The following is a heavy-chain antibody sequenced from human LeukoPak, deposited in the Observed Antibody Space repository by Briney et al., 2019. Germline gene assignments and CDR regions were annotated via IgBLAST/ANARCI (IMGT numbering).Heavy chain of an antibody. Sequence: GGSLRLSCAASGFTFSSYAMSWVRQAPGKGLEWVSAISGSGGSTSYAGSVKGRFTISRDNSKNTLYLQMNSLRAEDTAVYYCAKEPREGYYFDYWGQGTLVTVSS. CDR2: ISGSGGST. V-gene: IGHV3-23*01. J-gene: IGHJ4*02. CDR3: AKEPREGYYFDY. CDR1: GFTFSSYA. D-gene: IGHD1-26*01.